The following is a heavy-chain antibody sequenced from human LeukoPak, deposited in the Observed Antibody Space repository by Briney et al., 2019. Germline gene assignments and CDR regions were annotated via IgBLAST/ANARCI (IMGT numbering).Heavy chain of an antibody. CDR2: MNPNSGNT. CDR1: GYTFTSYD. V-gene: IGHV1-8*01. D-gene: IGHD3-10*01. Sequence: ASVKVSCKASGYTFTSYDINWVRQATGQGLEWMGWMNPNSGNTGYAQKFQGRVTMTRNTSISTAYMELSSLRSEDTAVYYCASYLGYYGSGSYRSVSAFDIWGQGTVVTVSS. J-gene: IGHJ3*02. CDR3: ASYLGYYGSGSYRSVSAFDI.